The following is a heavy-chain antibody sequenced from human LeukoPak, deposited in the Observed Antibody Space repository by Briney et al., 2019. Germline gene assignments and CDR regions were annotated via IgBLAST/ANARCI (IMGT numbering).Heavy chain of an antibody. Sequence: GGSLRLSCAPSGFTFSSYSMNWVRQAPGKGLEWVSSISSSCSYIYYADSVKGRFTISRDNAKNSLYLQMNSLRAEDTAVYYCAELGITMIGGVWGKGTTVTISS. CDR2: ISSSCSYI. CDR1: GFTFSSYS. V-gene: IGHV3-21*01. J-gene: IGHJ6*04. D-gene: IGHD3-10*02. CDR3: AELGITMIGGV.